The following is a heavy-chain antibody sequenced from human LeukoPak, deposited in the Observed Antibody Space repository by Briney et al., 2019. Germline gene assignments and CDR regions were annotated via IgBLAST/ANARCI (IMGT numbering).Heavy chain of an antibody. J-gene: IGHJ6*02. Sequence: GRSLRLSCAASGFTFSSYGMHWVRQAPGKGLEWVAVISYDGSNKYYADSVKGRFTISRDNSKNTLYLQMNSLRAEDTAVYYCAKGIAAAAGGYYYYGMDVWGQGTTVTVSS. CDR2: ISYDGSNK. V-gene: IGHV3-30*18. CDR1: GFTFSSYG. D-gene: IGHD6-13*01. CDR3: AKGIAAAAGGYYYYGMDV.